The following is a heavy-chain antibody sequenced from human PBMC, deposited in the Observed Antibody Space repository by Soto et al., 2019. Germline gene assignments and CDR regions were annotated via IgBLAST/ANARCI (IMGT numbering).Heavy chain of an antibody. V-gene: IGHV1-46*01. CDR2: INPSDGST. CDR1: GYSFTSYY. Sequence: ASVKVSWKASGYSFTSYYVHWVREAPGEGLEWMGMINPSDGSTYYAQRFQPRVTMTRDTSTTTVFMEMSGLRSEDTAVYYCARGVVGATNEIDFWGQGTTVTAPQ. CDR3: ARGVVGATNEIDF. D-gene: IGHD1-26*01. J-gene: IGHJ4*01.